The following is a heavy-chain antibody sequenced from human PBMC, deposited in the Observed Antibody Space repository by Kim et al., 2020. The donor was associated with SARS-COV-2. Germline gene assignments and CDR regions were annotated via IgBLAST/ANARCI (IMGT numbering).Heavy chain of an antibody. Sequence: SVKVSCKASGGTFSSYAISWVRQAPGQGLEWMGGIIPIFGTANYAQKFQGRVTITADESTSTAYMELSSLRSEDTAVYYCARDSKYDFWSGYYTHYYYYGMDVWGQGTTVTVSS. J-gene: IGHJ6*02. CDR3: ARDSKYDFWSGYYTHYYYYGMDV. D-gene: IGHD3-3*01. V-gene: IGHV1-69*13. CDR2: IIPIFGTA. CDR1: GGTFSSYA.